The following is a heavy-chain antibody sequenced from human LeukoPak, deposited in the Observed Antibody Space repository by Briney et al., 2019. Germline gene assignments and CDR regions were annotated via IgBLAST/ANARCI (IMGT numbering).Heavy chain of an antibody. V-gene: IGHV3-38-3*01. CDR3: ARGAFGGVPDAFDI. J-gene: IGHJ3*02. Sequence: GGSLRLSCAASGFTVSSNEMSWVRQAPGKGLEWVSSISGGSTYYADSRKGRFTISRDNSKNTLYLQMNSLSAEDTAVYYCARGAFGGVPDAFDIWGQGTMVTVSS. D-gene: IGHD3-16*01. CDR1: GFTVSSNE. CDR2: ISGGST.